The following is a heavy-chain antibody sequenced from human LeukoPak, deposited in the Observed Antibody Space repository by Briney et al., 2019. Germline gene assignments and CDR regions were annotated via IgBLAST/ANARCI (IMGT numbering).Heavy chain of an antibody. Sequence: PETLSLTCAVYGGSFGGYYWSWIRQPPGKGLEWIGETNHSGSTNYNPSLKSRVTISVDTSKNQFSLKLSSVTAADTAVYYCARHGGSGPMHYYMDVWGKGTTVTITS. CDR3: ARHGGSGPMHYYMDV. CDR2: TNHSGST. V-gene: IGHV4-34*01. CDR1: GGSFGGYY. D-gene: IGHD3-10*01. J-gene: IGHJ6*03.